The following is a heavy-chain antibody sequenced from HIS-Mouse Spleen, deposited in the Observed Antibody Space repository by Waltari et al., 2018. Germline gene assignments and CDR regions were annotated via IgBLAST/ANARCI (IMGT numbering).Heavy chain of an antibody. CDR3: ARDLVGGWGNY. D-gene: IGHD2-8*02. CDR2: IRQDGSEK. V-gene: IGHV3-7*01. J-gene: IGHJ4*02. Sequence: EVQLVESGGGLVQPGGSLRLSCAASGFPFSSYWLTVARQVQGKGLEWVANIRQDGSEKYYVDSVKGRFTISRDNAKNSLYLQMNSLRAEDTAVYYCARDLVGGWGNYWGQGTLVTVSS. CDR1: GFPFSSYW.